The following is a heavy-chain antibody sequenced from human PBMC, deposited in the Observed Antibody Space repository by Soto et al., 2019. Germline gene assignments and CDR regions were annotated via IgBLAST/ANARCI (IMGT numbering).Heavy chain of an antibody. CDR3: ARVHSSSYHYLDY. CDR1: GFTFSSYA. V-gene: IGHV3-66*01. Sequence: GGSLRLSCAASGFTFSSYAMHWVRQAPGKGLEWVAVIYSVGSADFADSVKGRFTISRDNSKNTLYLQMSSLRAEDTAVYYCARVHSSSYHYLDYWGQGTLVTVSS. CDR2: IYSVGSA. J-gene: IGHJ4*02. D-gene: IGHD6-13*01.